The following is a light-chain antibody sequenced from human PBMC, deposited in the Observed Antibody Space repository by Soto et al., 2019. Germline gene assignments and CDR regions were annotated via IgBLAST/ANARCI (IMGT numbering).Light chain of an antibody. V-gene: IGKV1-5*03. J-gene: IGKJ1*01. CDR1: QSVSSW. CDR2: KAS. CDR3: QHYVGSSWT. Sequence: DIQMTQSPSTLSASVGDRVTITCRASQSVSSWLAWFQQKPGKVPKVLISKASRLESEVPSRFSGRGSGTEFTLTISSLQPDDFATYYCQHYVGSSWTFGQGTKVELK.